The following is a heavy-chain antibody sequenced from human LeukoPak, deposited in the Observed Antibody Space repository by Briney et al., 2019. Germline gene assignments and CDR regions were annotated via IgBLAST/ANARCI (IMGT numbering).Heavy chain of an antibody. CDR1: GFTFSSYG. D-gene: IGHD2-21*02. J-gene: IGHJ3*02. Sequence: GGSLRLSCAASGFTFSSYGMSWVRQAPGKGLEWVSAISGSGGSTYYADSVKGRFTISRDNAKNSLYLQMNSLRAEDTAVYYCARGSRIVVVTAHEYAFDIWGQGTMVTVSS. CDR2: ISGSGGST. CDR3: ARGSRIVVVTAHEYAFDI. V-gene: IGHV3-23*01.